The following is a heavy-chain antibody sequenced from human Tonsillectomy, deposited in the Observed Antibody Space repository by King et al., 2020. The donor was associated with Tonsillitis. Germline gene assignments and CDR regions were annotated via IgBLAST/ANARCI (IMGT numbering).Heavy chain of an antibody. J-gene: IGHJ4*02. Sequence: VQLVESGGGLVKPGGSLRLSCAASGFTFSNAWMSWVRQAPGKGLEWVGRIKSKTDGGTTDYAAPVKGRFTISRDDSKNTLYLQMNSLKTEDTAVYYCTTQANGHTPPPGIVPPRAQNPTRKLDWGQGTLVTVSS. CDR2: IKSKTDGGTT. V-gene: IGHV3-15*01. CDR3: TTQANGHTPPPGIVPPRAQNPTRKLD. CDR1: GFTFSNAW. D-gene: IGHD2-2*01.